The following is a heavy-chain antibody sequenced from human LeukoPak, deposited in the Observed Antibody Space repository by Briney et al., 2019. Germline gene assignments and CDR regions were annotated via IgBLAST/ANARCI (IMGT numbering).Heavy chain of an antibody. J-gene: IGHJ6*02. CDR1: GFTFSSYG. CDR2: ISYDGSNK. V-gene: IGHV3-30*18. CDR3: AKDPDAYYYYGMDV. Sequence: GGSLRLSCAASGFTFSSYGMHWVRQAPGKGLEWVTVISYDGSNKYYADSVKGRFTISRDNSKNTLYLQMNSLRAEDTAVYYCAKDPDAYYYYGMDVWGQGTTVTVSS.